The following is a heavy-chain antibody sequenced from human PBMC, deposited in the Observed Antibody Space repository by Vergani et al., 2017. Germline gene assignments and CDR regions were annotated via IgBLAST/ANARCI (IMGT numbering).Heavy chain of an antibody. J-gene: IGHJ6*02. CDR3: AKDNGDYPYYYYYYGMDV. CDR1: GFTFSSYA. CDR2: ISGSGGST. Sequence: EVQLLESGGGLVQPGGSLRLSCAASGFTFSSYAMSWVRQAPGKGLEWVSAISGSGGSTYYADSVKGRFTISRDNSKNTLYLQMNSLRAEDTAVYYCAKDNGDYPYYYYYYGMDVWGQGTTVTVSS. D-gene: IGHD4-17*01. V-gene: IGHV3-23*01.